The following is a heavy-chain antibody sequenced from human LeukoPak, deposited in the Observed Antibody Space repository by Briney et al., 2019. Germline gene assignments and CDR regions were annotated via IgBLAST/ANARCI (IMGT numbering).Heavy chain of an antibody. V-gene: IGHV3-33*01. J-gene: IGHJ3*02. D-gene: IGHD3-10*01. CDR1: GFAFSTYG. CDR3: TGDKGAGSYLGAFDI. Sequence: GGSLRLSCAASGFAFSTYGMHWVRRAPGKGLEWVAVICHDGTNEKYADPVKRRFTIAGDNSKNTLFLQMNSLRAEDTAFYYWTGDKGAGSYLGAFDIWGQGTMVTVSS. CDR2: ICHDGTNE.